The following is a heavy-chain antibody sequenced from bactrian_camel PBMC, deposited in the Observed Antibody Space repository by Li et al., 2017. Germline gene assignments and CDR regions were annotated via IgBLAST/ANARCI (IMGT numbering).Heavy chain of an antibody. J-gene: IGHJ6*01. V-gene: IGHV3S55*01. CDR2: ISRDGDM. CDR3: AATVKCVAANIVEGDFGR. CDR1: GYAYGISNYC. D-gene: IGHD1*01. Sequence: HVQLVESGGGTVQAGGTLRLSCVVSGYAYGISNYCMGWFRQPPGNERAAGARISRDGDMTYADDVKGRFTISIDNTKNTLYLQMENLKPEDSAMYYCAATVKCVAANIVEGDFGRWGQGTQVTVS.